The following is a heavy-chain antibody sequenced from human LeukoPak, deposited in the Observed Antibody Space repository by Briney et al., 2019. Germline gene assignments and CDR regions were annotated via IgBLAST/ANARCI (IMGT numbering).Heavy chain of an antibody. CDR1: GFTFSDSF. CDR2: SRNKADSYTA. CDR3: AKSSWYRLAY. D-gene: IGHD6-13*01. V-gene: IGHV3-72*01. Sequence: GGSLRLSCAASGFTFSDSFMSWVRQAPGKGLERVGRSRNKADSYTAEYAASVKGRFTISRDESKNSLYLQISSLETEDAAVYYCAKSSWYRLAYWGQGSLVTVSS. J-gene: IGHJ4*02.